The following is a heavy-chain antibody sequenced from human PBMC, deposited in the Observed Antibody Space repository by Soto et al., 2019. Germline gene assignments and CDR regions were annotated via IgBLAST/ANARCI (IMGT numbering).Heavy chain of an antibody. CDR3: ARGADPLLWFGETSGTYNWFDP. V-gene: IGHV4-59*11. D-gene: IGHD3-10*01. CDR1: GGSISSHC. CDR2: IYYSGST. Sequence: LEPLSHRCTVAGGSISSHCWRWIRQPPGKGLEWSGYIYYSGSTNYNPSLKSRVTISVDTSKNQFSLKLSSVTAADTAVYYCARGADPLLWFGETSGTYNWFDPWGQGTLVTVSS. J-gene: IGHJ5*02.